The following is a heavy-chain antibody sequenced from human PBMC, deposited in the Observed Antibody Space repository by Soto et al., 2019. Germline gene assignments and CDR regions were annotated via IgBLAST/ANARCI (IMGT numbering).Heavy chain of an antibody. D-gene: IGHD6-13*01. CDR3: ARVPRSSSWSVWLDP. CDR2: IYYSGST. Sequence: SETLSLTCTVSGGSISSYYWSWIRQPPGKGLEWIGYIYYSGSTNYNPSLKSRVTISVDTSKNQFSLKLSSVTAADTAVYYCARVPRSSSWSVWLDPWGQGTLVTVSS. V-gene: IGHV4-59*01. J-gene: IGHJ5*02. CDR1: GGSISSYY.